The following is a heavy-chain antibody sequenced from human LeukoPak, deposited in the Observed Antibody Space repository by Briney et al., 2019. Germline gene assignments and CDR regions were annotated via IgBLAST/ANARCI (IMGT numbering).Heavy chain of an antibody. Sequence: GGSLRLSCAASGFTVSSNYMSWVRQAPGKGLEWVSVIYSGGSTYYADSVKGRFTISRDNSKNTLYLQMNSLRAEDTAVYYCARGSNDILTGSADYWGQGTLVTVSS. CDR2: IYSGGST. D-gene: IGHD3-9*01. V-gene: IGHV3-53*01. J-gene: IGHJ4*02. CDR3: ARGSNDILTGSADY. CDR1: GFTVSSNY.